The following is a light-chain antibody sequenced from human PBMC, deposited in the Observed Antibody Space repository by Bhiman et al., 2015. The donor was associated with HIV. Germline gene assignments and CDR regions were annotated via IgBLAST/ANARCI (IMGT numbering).Light chain of an antibody. CDR3: AAWDDSLNGLWV. CDR1: SSNIGSNT. Sequence: QSVLTQPPSASGTPGQRVTISCSGSSSNIGSNTVNWYQQLPGTAPKLLIYRNNQRPSGVPDRFSGSKSGTSASLAITGLQAEDEADYNCAAWDDSLNGLWVFGGGTKLTVL. V-gene: IGLV1-44*01. CDR2: RNN. J-gene: IGLJ3*02.